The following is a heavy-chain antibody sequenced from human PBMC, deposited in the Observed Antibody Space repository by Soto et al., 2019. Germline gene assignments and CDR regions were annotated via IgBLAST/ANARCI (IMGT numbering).Heavy chain of an antibody. D-gene: IGHD6-6*01. J-gene: IGHJ6*02. V-gene: IGHV1-69*13. CDR3: ARSGPYSSSSGDYYYGMDV. CDR2: IIPIFGTA. Sequence: SVKVSCKASGGTFSSYAISWVRQAPGQGLEWMGGIIPIFGTANYAQKFQGRVTITADESTSTAYMELSSLRSEDTAVYYCARSGPYSSSSGDYYYGMDVWGQGTTVTVSS. CDR1: GGTFSSYA.